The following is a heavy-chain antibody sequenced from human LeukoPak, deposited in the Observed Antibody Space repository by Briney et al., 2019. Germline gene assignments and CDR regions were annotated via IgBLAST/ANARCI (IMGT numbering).Heavy chain of an antibody. D-gene: IGHD2-21*02. CDR2: ISSTSNYI. J-gene: IGHJ5*02. Sequence: PGGSLRLSCAASGFTFTSYFMNSVRQAPGKGLEWVSSISSTSNYIYYADSVKGRFTISRDNAKHSLYLQMNSLRAEDTAVYYCARGLCGGDCYSAWGQGTLVTVSS. V-gene: IGHV3-21*01. CDR1: GFTFTSYF. CDR3: ARGLCGGDCYSA.